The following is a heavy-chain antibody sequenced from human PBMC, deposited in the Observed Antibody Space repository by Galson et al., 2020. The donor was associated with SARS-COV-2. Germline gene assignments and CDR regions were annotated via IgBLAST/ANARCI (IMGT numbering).Heavy chain of an antibody. CDR1: GFTFGDFA. CDR3: TRLVVILGASSLDY. D-gene: IGHD1-26*01. J-gene: IGHJ4*02. V-gene: IGHV3-49*03. CDR2: IRSKAYGGTA. Sequence: GGSLRLSCAASGFTFGDFALSWFRQAPGKGLEWVGFIRSKAYGGTAQYAASVRGRFTISRDDSNNIAFLQMNSLKTEDTAVYYCTRLVVILGASSLDYWGQGTLVTVSS.